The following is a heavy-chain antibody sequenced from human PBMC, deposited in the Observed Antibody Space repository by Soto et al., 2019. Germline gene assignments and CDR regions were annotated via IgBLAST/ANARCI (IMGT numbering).Heavy chain of an antibody. CDR1: GFTFITYS. J-gene: IGHJ6*02. CDR2: ISSSSSTI. V-gene: IGHV3-48*02. D-gene: IGHD3-22*01. CDR3: ARDRGTMIVVVQRPSSIPYGMDV. Sequence: RGSLRLSCPASGFTFITYSMNWVRQAPGKGLEWVSYISSSSSTIYYADSVKGRFTISRDNAKNSLYLQMNSLRDEDTAVYYCARDRGTMIVVVQRPSSIPYGMDVWGQGTTVTVSS.